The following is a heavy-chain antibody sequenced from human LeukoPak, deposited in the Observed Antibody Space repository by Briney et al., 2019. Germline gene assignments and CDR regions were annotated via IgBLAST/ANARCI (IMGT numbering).Heavy chain of an antibody. CDR2: IYPGDSDT. J-gene: IGHJ4*02. CDR1: GYRFTSNW. V-gene: IGHV5-51*01. Sequence: GESLKISCKGSGYRFTSNWIAWVRQMPGKGLEWMGIIYPGDSDTRYSPSFQGQVTISADKSISTAYLQWSSLRASDTAIYFCAYGKYSFDYWGQGTLVTVSS. CDR3: AYGKYSFDY. D-gene: IGHD3-16*01.